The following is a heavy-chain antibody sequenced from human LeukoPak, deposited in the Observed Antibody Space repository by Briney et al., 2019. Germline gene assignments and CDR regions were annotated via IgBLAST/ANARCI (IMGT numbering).Heavy chain of an antibody. Sequence: ASVKVSCKASGYTFTTYDLTWVRQATGQGLEWMGWMNPDSGDTGYAQKFQGRVTMTRNTAISTAYMELSSLVAEDTAIYYCARGLGDYYTDWFPVSGYWGQGTLVTVSS. CDR3: ARGLGDYYTDWFPVSGY. J-gene: IGHJ4*02. CDR1: GYTFTTYD. V-gene: IGHV1-8*01. D-gene: IGHD3-9*01. CDR2: MNPDSGDT.